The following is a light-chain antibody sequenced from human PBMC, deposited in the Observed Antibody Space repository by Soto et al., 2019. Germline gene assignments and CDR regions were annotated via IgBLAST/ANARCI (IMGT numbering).Light chain of an antibody. V-gene: IGKV3-20*01. Sequence: EVVLTQSPGTLSLSPGEGTTLSCRTSKSVSNKYLAWYQQKPGQAPRLLIFGSSDSATGIPDRFSGSGSGTDFTLTISRPEPEDFAVYYCQQYGSSPPYTFGQGTKLEIK. J-gene: IGKJ2*01. CDR1: KSVSNKY. CDR2: GSS. CDR3: QQYGSSPPYT.